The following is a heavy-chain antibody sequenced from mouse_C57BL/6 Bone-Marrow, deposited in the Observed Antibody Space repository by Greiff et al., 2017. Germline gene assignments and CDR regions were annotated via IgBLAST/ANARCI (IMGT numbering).Heavy chain of an antibody. CDR2: INPSTGGT. V-gene: IGHV1-43*01. CDR3: ARGDDCDLYLPPWFAY. CDR1: GYSFTGYY. J-gene: IGHJ3*01. D-gene: IGHD5-5*01. Sequence: EVQLQQSGPELVKPGASVKLSCKASGYSFTGYYMHWVKQSSEKSLEWIGEINPSTGGTSYNQKFKGKATLTVDKSSSTAYMQLKSLTAADSAVYYCARGDDCDLYLPPWFAYWGQGTLVTVSA.